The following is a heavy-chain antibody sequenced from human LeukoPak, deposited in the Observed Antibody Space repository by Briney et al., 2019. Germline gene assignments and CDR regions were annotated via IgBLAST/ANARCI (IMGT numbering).Heavy chain of an antibody. V-gene: IGHV3-23*01. CDR3: AKDHKRWPSDVFDI. Sequence: GGSLRLSCAASGFTFSSYAMSWVRQAPGKGLEWVSDISGSGSSTHYADSVKGRFTISRENSKSTLYLQMNSLRAEDTAVYYCAKDHKRWPSDVFDIWGQGTMVTVSS. CDR2: ISGSGSST. D-gene: IGHD5-24*01. CDR1: GFTFSSYA. J-gene: IGHJ3*02.